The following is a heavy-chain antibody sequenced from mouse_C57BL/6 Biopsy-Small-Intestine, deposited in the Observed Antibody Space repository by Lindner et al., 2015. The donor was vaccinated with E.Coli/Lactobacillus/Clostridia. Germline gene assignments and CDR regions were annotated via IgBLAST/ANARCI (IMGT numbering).Heavy chain of an antibody. Sequence: SVKVSCKASGYSFTSYGFSWVRQAPGQGLEWMGWITVYNGNTKYAQKFQDRVTMTTDISTGTVYMELRSLRSDDTAVYYCARGLGYYDSSGYYYGAQSDDNWGQGTLVTVSS. CDR2: ITVYNGNT. CDR3: ARGLGYYDSSGYYYGAQSDDN. D-gene: IGHD1-1*01. CDR1: GYSFTSYG. J-gene: IGHJ4*01. V-gene: IGHV1-4*01.